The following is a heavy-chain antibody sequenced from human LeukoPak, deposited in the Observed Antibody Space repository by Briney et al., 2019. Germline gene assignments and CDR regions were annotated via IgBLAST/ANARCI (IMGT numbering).Heavy chain of an antibody. CDR3: TKGFDRFDY. Sequence: GGSLRLSCAASGFTFSSYWMSWVRQAPGKGLEWVANIKQDGSEKYYVGSVKGRFTISRDNAKNSLYLQMNSLRAEDTAVYYCTKGFDRFDYWGQGTLVTVSS. CDR1: GFTFSSYW. CDR2: IKQDGSEK. V-gene: IGHV3-7*01. D-gene: IGHD3-22*01. J-gene: IGHJ4*02.